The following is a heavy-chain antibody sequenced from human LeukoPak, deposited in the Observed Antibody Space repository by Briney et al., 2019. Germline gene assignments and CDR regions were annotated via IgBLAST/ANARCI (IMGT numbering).Heavy chain of an antibody. CDR2: IRSKAYGGTT. CDR1: GFTFGDYA. J-gene: IGHJ4*02. Sequence: GGSLRLSCTASGFTFGDYAMSWVRQAPGKGLEWVGFIRSKAYGGTTEYAASVKGRFTISRDDSKSIAYLQMNSLKTEDTAVYYCTRDEDDSSGYCPGDYWGQGTLVTVSS. CDR3: TRDEDDSSGYCPGDY. V-gene: IGHV3-49*04. D-gene: IGHD3-22*01.